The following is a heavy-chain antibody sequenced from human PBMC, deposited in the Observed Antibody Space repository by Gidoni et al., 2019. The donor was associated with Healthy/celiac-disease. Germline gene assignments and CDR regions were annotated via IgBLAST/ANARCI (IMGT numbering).Heavy chain of an antibody. CDR2: IYYSGST. J-gene: IGHJ4*02. V-gene: IGHV4-39*02. CDR1: GGSISSSSYY. CDR3: ARDPVTDEQLVQSGIDY. Sequence: QLQLPESASGLVKPSETLSLTCTVPGGSISSSSYYWGWIRQPPGKGLEWIGSIYYSGSTYYNPSLKSRVTISVDTSKNQCSLKLSSVTAADTAVYYCARDPVTDEQLVQSGIDYWGQGTLVTVSS. D-gene: IGHD6-6*01.